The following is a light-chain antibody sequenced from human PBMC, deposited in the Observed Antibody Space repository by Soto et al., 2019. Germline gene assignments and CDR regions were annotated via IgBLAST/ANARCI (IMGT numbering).Light chain of an antibody. V-gene: IGKV3-20*01. Sequence: RVTLSCRASQSINSTSLIWFHLKRGLAPRLLICGASSRATSIPARFSGSGSGTDFTLTISSLEPEDFAVYYCKQYGSSRKCGQGNKGDIK. CDR3: KQYGSSRK. CDR1: QSINSTS. CDR2: GAS. J-gene: IGKJ1*01.